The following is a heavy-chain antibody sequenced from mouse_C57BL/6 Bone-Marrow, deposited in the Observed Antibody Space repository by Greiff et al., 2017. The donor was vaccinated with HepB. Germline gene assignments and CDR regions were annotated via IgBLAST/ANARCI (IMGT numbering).Heavy chain of an antibody. CDR3: ARDGYYRGYYAMDY. J-gene: IGHJ4*01. Sequence: VQLKESGGGLVQPGGSLKLSCAASGFTFSDYGMAWVRQAPRKGPEWVAFISNLAYSIYYADTVTGRFTISRENAKNTLYLEMSSLRSEDTAMYYCARDGYYRGYYAMDYWGQGTSVTVSS. CDR2: ISNLAYSI. CDR1: GFTFSDYG. D-gene: IGHD2-3*01. V-gene: IGHV5-15*01.